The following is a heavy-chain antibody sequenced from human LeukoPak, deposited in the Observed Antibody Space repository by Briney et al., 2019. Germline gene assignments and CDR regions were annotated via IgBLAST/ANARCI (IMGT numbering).Heavy chain of an antibody. V-gene: IGHV3-48*03. J-gene: IGHJ4*02. CDR3: AREKCSSTSCPLFDY. D-gene: IGHD2-2*01. CDR2: ISSSGSTI. Sequence: GGSLRLSCAASGFTFSSYEMNWVRQAPGKGLEWVSYISSSGSTIYYADSVKGRFTISRDNAKNSLYLQMNSLRAEDTAVYYCAREKCSSTSCPLFDYWGQGTLVTVPS. CDR1: GFTFSSYE.